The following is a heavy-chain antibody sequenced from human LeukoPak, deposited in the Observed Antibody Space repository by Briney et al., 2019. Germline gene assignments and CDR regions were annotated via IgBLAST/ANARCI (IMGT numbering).Heavy chain of an antibody. CDR2: ISGSGGST. Sequence: GGSLRLSCAASGFTFSSYAMSWVRQAPGKGLEWVSAISGSGGSTYYADSVKGRFTISRDNSKNTLYLQMNSLRAEDTAVYYCAKARPLYSSSSGLRNGFDYWGQGTLVTVSS. V-gene: IGHV3-23*01. D-gene: IGHD6-6*01. CDR1: GFTFSSYA. CDR3: AKARPLYSSSSGLRNGFDY. J-gene: IGHJ4*02.